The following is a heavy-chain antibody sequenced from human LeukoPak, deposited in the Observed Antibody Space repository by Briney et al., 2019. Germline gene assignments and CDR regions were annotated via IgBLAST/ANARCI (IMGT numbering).Heavy chain of an antibody. V-gene: IGHV4-39*01. Sequence: PSETLSLTCTVSGGSISSSSYYWGWIRQPPGKGLEWIGSIYYSGSTYYNPSLKSRVTISVDTSKNQFSLKLSSVTAADTAVYYCARGGPSVPFDYWGQGTLVTVSS. J-gene: IGHJ4*02. CDR1: GGSISSSSYY. CDR3: ARGGPSVPFDY. CDR2: IYYSGST. D-gene: IGHD2-2*01.